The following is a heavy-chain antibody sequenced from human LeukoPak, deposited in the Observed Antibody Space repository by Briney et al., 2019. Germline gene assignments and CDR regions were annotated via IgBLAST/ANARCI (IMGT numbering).Heavy chain of an antibody. D-gene: IGHD1-26*01. CDR3: AKDQGLVVGATPFVDY. V-gene: IGHV3-23*01. J-gene: IGHJ4*02. Sequence: PGGSLRLSCAASGFTFSSYAMSWVRQAPGKGLEWVSAISGSGGSTYYADSVKGRFTISRDNSKNTLYLQMNSLRSEDTAVYYCAKDQGLVVGATPFVDYWGQGTLVTVSS. CDR2: ISGSGGST. CDR1: GFTFSSYA.